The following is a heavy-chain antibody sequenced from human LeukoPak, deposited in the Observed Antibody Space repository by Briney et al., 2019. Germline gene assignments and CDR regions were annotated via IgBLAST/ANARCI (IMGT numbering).Heavy chain of an antibody. J-gene: IGHJ3*02. D-gene: IGHD1-14*01. Sequence: SQTLSLTCTVSGGSISSGDYYWSWIRQPPGKGLEWIGYIYYSGSTYYNPSLRSRVTISVDTSKNQFSLKLSSVTAADTAVYYCARRGILQSQIRAFDIWGQGTMVTVSS. V-gene: IGHV4-30-4*01. CDR3: ARRGILQSQIRAFDI. CDR1: GGSISSGDYY. CDR2: IYYSGST.